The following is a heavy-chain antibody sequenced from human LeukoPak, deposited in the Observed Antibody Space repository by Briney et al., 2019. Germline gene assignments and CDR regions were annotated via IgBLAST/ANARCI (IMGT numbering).Heavy chain of an antibody. CDR1: GGSFSGYY. V-gene: IGHV4-34*01. D-gene: IGHD1-26*01. CDR3: ARGSAYSGSYY. Sequence: SETLSLTCAVYGGSFSGYYWSWIRQPPGKGLEWIGEINHSGSTNYSPSLKSRVTISVDTPKNQFSLKLSSVTAADTAVYYCARGSAYSGSYYWGQGTLVTVSS. CDR2: INHSGST. J-gene: IGHJ4*02.